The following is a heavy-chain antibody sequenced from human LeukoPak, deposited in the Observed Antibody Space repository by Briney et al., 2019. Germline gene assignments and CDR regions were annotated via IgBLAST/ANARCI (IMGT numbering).Heavy chain of an antibody. J-gene: IGHJ4*02. CDR3: ARGPINEYYFDY. Sequence: GGSLRLSCAASGFTFSTYSMNWVRQAPGKGLVWVSRINSDGSSTSYADSVKGRFTISRDNAKNTLYLQMNSLRAEDTAVYYCARGPINEYYFDYWGQGTLVTVSS. V-gene: IGHV3-74*01. CDR2: INSDGSST. D-gene: IGHD5-12*01. CDR1: GFTFSTYS.